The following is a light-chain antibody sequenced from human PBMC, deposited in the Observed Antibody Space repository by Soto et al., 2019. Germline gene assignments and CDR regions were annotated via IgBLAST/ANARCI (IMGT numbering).Light chain of an antibody. J-gene: IGKJ1*01. CDR1: QSVFYSSNNNNP. CDR3: QQYYSMPWT. V-gene: IGKV4-1*01. CDR2: WAS. Sequence: DIEMTQSPDSLAVSLGERATINCKSSQSVFYSSNNNNPLAWYQQKPGQPPKLLVYWASTRQSGVPDRFSGSGSGADFTLTISSLQAEDVAIYYCQQYYSMPWTFGQGTRVEIK.